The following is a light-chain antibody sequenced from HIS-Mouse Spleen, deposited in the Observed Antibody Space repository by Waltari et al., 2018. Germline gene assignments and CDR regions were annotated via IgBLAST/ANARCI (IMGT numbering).Light chain of an antibody. J-gene: IGKJ3*01. CDR1: QSVSSY. CDR2: DAS. Sequence: EIVLTQSPATLSLSPGEIATLSCRASQSVSSYLAWYQQKPGQAPRLLIYDASNRATGIPARFSGSGSGTDFTLTISSLEPEDFAVYYCQQRSNWLTFGPGTKVDIK. V-gene: IGKV3-11*01. CDR3: QQRSNWLT.